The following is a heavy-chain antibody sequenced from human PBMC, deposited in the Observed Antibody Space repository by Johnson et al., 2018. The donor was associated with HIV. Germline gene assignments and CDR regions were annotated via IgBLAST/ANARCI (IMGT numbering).Heavy chain of an antibody. D-gene: IGHD6-6*01. CDR2: IRTSGSTL. J-gene: IGHJ3*02. CDR1: GFTFSSYG. CDR3: AKDLSSSDLFDAFDI. V-gene: IGHV3-48*01. Sequence: VHLVDSGGGVVQPGRSLRLSCAASGFTFSSYGMHCVRQAPGKGLEWISFIRTSGSTLHHADSVKGRFTISRDNSKKPLYLQMNSLRAEDTAVYYCAKDLSSSDLFDAFDIWGQGTMVTVSS.